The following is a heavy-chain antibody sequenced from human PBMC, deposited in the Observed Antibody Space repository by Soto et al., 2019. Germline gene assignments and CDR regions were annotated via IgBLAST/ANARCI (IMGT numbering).Heavy chain of an antibody. CDR2: IGTAGDT. CDR3: ARVGRLRFFDY. CDR1: GFTFSSYD. J-gene: IGHJ4*02. Sequence: EVQLVESGGGLVQPGGSLRLSCAASGFTFSSYDMHWVRQATGKGLEWVSSIGTAGDTYYPGSVKGRFTISRENAKNYLSLQMNSLRAADTAVYYCARVGRLRFFDYWGQGTLVTVSS. D-gene: IGHD5-12*01. V-gene: IGHV3-13*04.